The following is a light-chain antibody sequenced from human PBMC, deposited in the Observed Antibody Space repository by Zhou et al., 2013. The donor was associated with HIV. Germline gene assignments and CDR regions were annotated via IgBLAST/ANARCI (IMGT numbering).Light chain of an antibody. CDR3: QQRSNWPSWT. V-gene: IGKV3-11*01. CDR2: DAS. CDR1: QSVRTY. J-gene: IGKJ1*01. Sequence: EIVLTQSPATLSLSPGERATLSCRASQSVRTYLAWYQQRPSQAPRLLIYDASNRATGIPARFSGSGSGTDFTLTISSLEPEDFAVYYCQQRSNWPSWT.